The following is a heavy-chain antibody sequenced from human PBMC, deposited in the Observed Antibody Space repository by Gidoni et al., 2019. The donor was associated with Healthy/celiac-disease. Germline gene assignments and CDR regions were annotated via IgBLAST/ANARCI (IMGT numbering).Heavy chain of an antibody. CDR2: GSAYNGNT. CDR3: ARDKTGGYSSGWYLPGYYYYGMDV. D-gene: IGHD6-19*01. J-gene: IGHJ6*02. Sequence: QVQLVQSGAEVKKPGASVKVSCKASGYTFTSYGISWVRQAPGQGLEWMGWGSAYNGNTNYAQKLQGRVTMTTDTSTSTAYMELRSLRSDDTAVYYCARDKTGGYSSGWYLPGYYYYGMDVWGQGTTVTVSS. CDR1: GYTFTSYG. V-gene: IGHV1-18*01.